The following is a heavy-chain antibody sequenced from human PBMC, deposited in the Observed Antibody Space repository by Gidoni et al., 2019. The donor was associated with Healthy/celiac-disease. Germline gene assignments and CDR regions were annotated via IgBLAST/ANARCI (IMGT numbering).Heavy chain of an antibody. CDR1: GSTFSSYA. J-gene: IGHJ5*02. CDR2: ITPIFGTA. CDR3: ARGAFQLVVAATFNWFDP. V-gene: IGHV1-69*01. Sequence: QVQLVQSGAAVKQPGSSVKVSCKASGSTFSSYAISWVRQAPGQGLELMGGITPIFGTANYAQKVQGRVTITADESTSTAYMELSRLRSEDTAVYYCARGAFQLVVAATFNWFDPWGQGTLVTVSS. D-gene: IGHD2-15*01.